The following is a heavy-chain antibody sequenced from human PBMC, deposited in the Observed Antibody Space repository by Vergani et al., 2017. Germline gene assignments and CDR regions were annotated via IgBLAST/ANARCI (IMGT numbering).Heavy chain of an antibody. CDR1: GFTFSSYG. CDR3: AKALELYYYYYGMDV. V-gene: IGHV3-30*18. D-gene: IGHD1-7*01. J-gene: IGHJ6*02. CDR2: ISHDGSKK. Sequence: QVQLLESGGGVVQPGRSLRLSCAASGFTFSSYGMHWVREAPGKGLEWVAVISHDGSKKHFADSVKGRFTISRANSTNTLYLQMNSLRAEDTAVYYCAKALELYYYYYGMDVWGQGTTVTVSS.